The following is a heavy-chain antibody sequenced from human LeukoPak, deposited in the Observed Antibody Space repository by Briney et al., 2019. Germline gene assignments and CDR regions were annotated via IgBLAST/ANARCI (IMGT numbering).Heavy chain of an antibody. V-gene: IGHV3-23*01. CDR3: AKDLSPLKLVVTLIDY. CDR2: ISGSGGST. CDR1: GFTFSSYA. J-gene: IGHJ4*02. D-gene: IGHD4-23*01. Sequence: LPGGTLRLSCAASGFTFSSYAMSWVRQAPGKGLEWVSVISGSGGSTSYADSVKGRFTIARDNSKNTLYLQMNSLRAEDTAVYYCAKDLSPLKLVVTLIDYWGQGTLVTVSS.